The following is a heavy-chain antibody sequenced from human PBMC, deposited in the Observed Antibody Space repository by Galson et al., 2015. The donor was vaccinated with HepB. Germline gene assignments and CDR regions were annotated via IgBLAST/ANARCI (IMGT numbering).Heavy chain of an antibody. CDR1: GFTFTDYY. CDR2: SSPNRDGT. Sequence: SVKVSCKASGFTFTDYYIHWVRQAPGQGLEWMGWSSPNRDGTNYAQNFQGRVTMTRDSSTRTVYMELSRLKFDDTAVYYCARRGYMDVRGKGTTVIVSS. CDR3: ARRGYMDV. V-gene: IGHV1-2*02. J-gene: IGHJ6*03.